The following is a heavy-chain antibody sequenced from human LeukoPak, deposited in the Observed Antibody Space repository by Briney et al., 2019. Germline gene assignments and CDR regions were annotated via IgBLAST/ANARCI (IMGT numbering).Heavy chain of an antibody. CDR1: GYTFTSYG. Sequence: ASVKVSCKASGYTFTSYGISWVRQAPGQGLEWMGWISAHSGDTNYAQKFQDRLTMTTETSTYTAYMELRSLRSDDTAVYYCARDYSDSSNWYDCFDPWGQGTLVTVSS. CDR3: ARDYSDSSNWYDCFDP. J-gene: IGHJ5*02. V-gene: IGHV1-18*01. CDR2: ISAHSGDT. D-gene: IGHD6-13*01.